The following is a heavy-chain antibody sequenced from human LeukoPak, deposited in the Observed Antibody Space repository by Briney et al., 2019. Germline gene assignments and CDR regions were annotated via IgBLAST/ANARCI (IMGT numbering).Heavy chain of an antibody. CDR1: GFTFSHYW. V-gene: IGHV3-74*01. CDR2: LNNDGSST. Sequence: GGSLRLSCAASGFTFSHYWMQWVRQAPGKGLVWVSRLNNDGSSTTYADCVKGRFTISRDNAKDTLYLQMNSLRAEDTAVYYCAREQSGWLFDYWGQGTLVTVTS. D-gene: IGHD5-12*01. J-gene: IGHJ4*02. CDR3: AREQSGWLFDY.